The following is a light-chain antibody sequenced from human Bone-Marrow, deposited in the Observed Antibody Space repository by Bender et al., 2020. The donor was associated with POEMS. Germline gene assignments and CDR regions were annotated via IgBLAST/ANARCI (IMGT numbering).Light chain of an antibody. CDR1: SNDVVGYHY. V-gene: IGLV2-8*01. CDR2: DGS. Sequence: QSALTHPPSASGSPGQSVTISCTGTSNDVVGYHYVPWYQHYPGKAPRLIIYDGSDRPSGVSDRFSGSKSGSVASLTISGLQAADEADYYCTSYTRSITWVFGGGTKLTVL. J-gene: IGLJ3*02. CDR3: TSYTRSITWV.